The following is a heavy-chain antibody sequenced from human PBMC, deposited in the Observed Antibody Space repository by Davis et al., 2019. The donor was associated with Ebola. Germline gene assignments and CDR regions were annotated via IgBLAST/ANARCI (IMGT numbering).Heavy chain of an antibody. Sequence: GESLNLPCTASGFTFGAYAMRWVRQAPGKGLEWVANIKQDGSVKHYVDSVKGRFTISRDNAKNSLYLQMSSLRAEDTAVYFCARDSSGYPPPYWFDPWGQGTLVTVSS. J-gene: IGHJ5*02. CDR3: ARDSSGYPPPYWFDP. CDR2: IKQDGSVK. D-gene: IGHD3-22*01. CDR1: GFTFGAYA. V-gene: IGHV3-7*03.